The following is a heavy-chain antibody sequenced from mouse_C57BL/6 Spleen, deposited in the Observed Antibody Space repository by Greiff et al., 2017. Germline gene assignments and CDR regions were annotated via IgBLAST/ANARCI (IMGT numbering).Heavy chain of an antibody. Sequence: QVHVKQSGPELVKPGASVKLSCKASGYTFTSYDINWVKQRPGQGLEWIGWIYPRDGSTKYNEKFKGKATLTVDPSSSTAYMVLHSLTSEDSAVYFCARSDDYDVHWYFDVWGKGTTVTVSS. CDR1: GYTFTSYD. D-gene: IGHD2-4*01. V-gene: IGHV1-85*01. CDR3: ARSDDYDVHWYFDV. J-gene: IGHJ1*03. CDR2: IYPRDGST.